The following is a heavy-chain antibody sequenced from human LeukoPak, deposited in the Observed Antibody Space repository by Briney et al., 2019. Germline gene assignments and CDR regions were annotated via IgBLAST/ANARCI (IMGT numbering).Heavy chain of an antibody. J-gene: IGHJ4*02. Sequence: GGSLRLSCAASGFTFSSYAMHWVRQAPGKGLEYVSAISSNGGSTYYANSVKGRFTISRDNSKNTLYLQMGSLRAEDMAVYYCARAILAGGWYELSDYWGQGTLVTVSS. CDR3: ARAILAGGWYELSDY. V-gene: IGHV3-64*01. D-gene: IGHD6-19*01. CDR2: ISSNGGST. CDR1: GFTFSSYA.